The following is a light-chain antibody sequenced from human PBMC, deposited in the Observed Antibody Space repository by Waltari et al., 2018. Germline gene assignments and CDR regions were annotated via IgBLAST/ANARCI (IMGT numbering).Light chain of an antibody. J-gene: IGLJ3*02. CDR2: DVT. CDR3: GSFTTSYTWV. CDR1: SSDVGAYNL. Sequence: QSALTQPASVSGSLGQSITISCTGGSSDVGAYNLVSWYQQHPGKAPKVMIYDVTERPSGISNRFSGSKSGYTASLTISGLQAEYEADYYCGSFTTSYTWVFGGGTTLTVL. V-gene: IGLV2-14*03.